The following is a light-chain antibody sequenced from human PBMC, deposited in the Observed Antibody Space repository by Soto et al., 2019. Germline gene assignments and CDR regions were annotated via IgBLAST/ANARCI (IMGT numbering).Light chain of an antibody. CDR2: GAS. CDR3: QQYGALPPT. V-gene: IGKV3-20*01. J-gene: IGKJ4*01. CDR1: QTVSNTY. Sequence: EIVLTQFPGALSLSPGERVTLSCRASQTVSNTYLAWYQQKSGQAPKFLIYGASNRATGIPDRFSGSGSGTDFTLTISRPEPEDFAVYHCQQYGALPPTFGGGTKVEIK.